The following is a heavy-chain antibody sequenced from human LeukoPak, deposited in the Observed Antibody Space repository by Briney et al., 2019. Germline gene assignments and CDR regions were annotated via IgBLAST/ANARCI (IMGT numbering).Heavy chain of an antibody. V-gene: IGHV3-7*05. CDR3: GRDGNPIDY. J-gene: IGHJ4*02. Sequence: PGGSLRLSCAASGFTLWVLDELGPPGSRERAGVGGQHKGRWEWEILCGLCEGRFTISRDNAKNSLYLQMNSLRVEDTAVYYCGRDGNPIDYWGQGTLVTVSS. D-gene: IGHD1-14*01. CDR2: KGRWEWE. CDR1: GFTLWVL.